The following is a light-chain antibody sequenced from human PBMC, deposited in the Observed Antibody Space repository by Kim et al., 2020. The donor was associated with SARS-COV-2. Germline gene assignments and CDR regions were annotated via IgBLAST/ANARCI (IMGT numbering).Light chain of an antibody. CDR2: RNN. Sequence: QSVLTQPPSASGTPGQRVIISCSGSSSNIGSNSVYWYQHISGTAPKLLIYRNNQRPSGVPDRFSGSNSGTSASLAVSGLRSEDEADYFCAAWDASLRAWVFGGGTQLTVL. V-gene: IGLV1-47*01. CDR1: SSNIGSNS. CDR3: AAWDASLRAWV. J-gene: IGLJ3*02.